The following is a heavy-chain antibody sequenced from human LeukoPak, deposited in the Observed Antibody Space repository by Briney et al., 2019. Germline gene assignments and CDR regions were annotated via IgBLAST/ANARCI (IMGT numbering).Heavy chain of an antibody. CDR1: GYSISSGYY. CDR2: IYHSGST. V-gene: IGHV4-38-2*01. CDR3: ASSDYYDSSGSFDY. J-gene: IGHJ4*02. D-gene: IGHD3-22*01. Sequence: PSETLSLTCAVSGYSISSGYYWGWIRQPPGKGLEWIGSIYHSGSTYYNPSLKSRVTLSVDTSKNQFSLKLSSVTAADTAVYYCASSDYYDSSGSFDYWGQGTLVTVSS.